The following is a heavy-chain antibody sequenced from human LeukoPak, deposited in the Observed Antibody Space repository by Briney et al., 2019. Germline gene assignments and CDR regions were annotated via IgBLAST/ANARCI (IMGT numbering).Heavy chain of an antibody. D-gene: IGHD3-10*01. V-gene: IGHV4-39*02. CDR1: GGSISSGSSSSYY. CDR2: IYYIGSA. Sequence: SETLSLTCTVSGGSISSGSSSSYYWGWIRQPPGKGLEYIGYIYYIGSAFYNPSLKSRVTISVDTSKDHFSLKLSSVTAADTAVYYCARLSYYGSGTYYFDYWGQGTLVTVSS. CDR3: ARLSYYGSGTYYFDY. J-gene: IGHJ4*02.